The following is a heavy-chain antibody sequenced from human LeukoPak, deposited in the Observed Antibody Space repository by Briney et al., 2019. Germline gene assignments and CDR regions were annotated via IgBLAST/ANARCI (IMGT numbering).Heavy chain of an antibody. Sequence: GGSLRLSCAASGFTFSSYGMSWVRQAPGKGLEWVSAISGSGGSTYYADSVKGRFTISRDNAKNSVFLQMNSLRAEDTAVYYCPKDISARPPDYWGQGTLVTVSS. J-gene: IGHJ4*02. D-gene: IGHD3-16*02. CDR1: GFTFSSYG. V-gene: IGHV3-23*01. CDR3: PKDISARPPDY. CDR2: ISGSGGST.